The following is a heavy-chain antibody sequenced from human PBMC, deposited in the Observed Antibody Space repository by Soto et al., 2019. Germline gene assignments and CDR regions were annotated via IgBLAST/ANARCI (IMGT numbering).Heavy chain of an antibody. CDR3: VKDFQLGVS. D-gene: IGHD2-2*01. Sequence: PWGSLRLSCSASGFAFSSYSMHWVRQAPGKGLEYVSAISSNGGYTHYADSVKGRFTISRDNSKNTLYLQMTSLRTEDTALYYCVKDFQLGVSWAQGTLVTVSS. J-gene: IGHJ5*02. CDR1: GFAFSSYS. CDR2: ISSNGGYT. V-gene: IGHV3-64D*06.